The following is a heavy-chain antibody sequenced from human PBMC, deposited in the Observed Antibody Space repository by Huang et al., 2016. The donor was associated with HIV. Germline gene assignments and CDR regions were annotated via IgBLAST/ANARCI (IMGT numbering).Heavy chain of an antibody. Sequence: QVQLVESGGGVVQPGGSLRLACAASGFTFSNYPMHWVRQAPGKGLEWVAVSSYDDGSTKYFADSVKGRFTSSRDNSKNTVYLQMSSLRADDTAVFYCARDVLRGLGYFDVWGRGTLVTVSS. D-gene: IGHD4-17*01. J-gene: IGHJ2*01. CDR3: ARDVLRGLGYFDV. V-gene: IGHV3-30-3*01. CDR1: GFTFSNYP. CDR2: SSYDDGSTK.